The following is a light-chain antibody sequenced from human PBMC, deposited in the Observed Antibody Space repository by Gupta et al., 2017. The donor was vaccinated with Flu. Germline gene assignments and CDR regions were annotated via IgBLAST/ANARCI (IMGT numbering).Light chain of an antibody. J-gene: IGKJ1*01. Sequence: DIVLTQSPGTLSLSPGERATLSCRASQSVGSRYLAWYQQKPDQAPRLLIYGTSTRATGIPDRCSGSGSGTDFTLTISRLDPEDFAVYFWQQYENTPRTFGQGTKVEIK. CDR2: GTS. CDR3: QQYENTPRT. V-gene: IGKV3-20*01. CDR1: QSVGSRY.